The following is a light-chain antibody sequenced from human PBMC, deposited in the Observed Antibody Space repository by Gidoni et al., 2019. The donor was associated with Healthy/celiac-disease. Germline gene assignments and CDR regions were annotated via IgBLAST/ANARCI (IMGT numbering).Light chain of an antibody. CDR3: QQYGSSPMYT. CDR2: GAS. J-gene: IGKJ2*01. CDR1: RSVSSSY. V-gene: IGKV3-20*01. Sequence: EIVLTQSPGTLSLSPGERATLSCRASRSVSSSYLAWCQQKPGQAPRLLIYGASSRATGIPDRFSGSGSGTDFTLTISRLEPEDFAVYYCQQYGSSPMYTFXQXTKLEIK.